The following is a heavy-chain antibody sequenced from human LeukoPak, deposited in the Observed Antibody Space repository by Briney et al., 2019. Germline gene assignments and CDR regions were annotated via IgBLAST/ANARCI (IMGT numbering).Heavy chain of an antibody. CDR2: IYHSGST. Sequence: TASETLSLTCAVSGYSISSGYYWGWIRQPPGKGLEWIGSIYHSGSTYYNPPLKSRVTISVDTSKNQFSLKLSSVTAADTAVYYCASANWERDAFDIWGQGTMVTVSS. CDR1: GYSISSGYY. D-gene: IGHD7-27*01. V-gene: IGHV4-38-2*01. J-gene: IGHJ3*02. CDR3: ASANWERDAFDI.